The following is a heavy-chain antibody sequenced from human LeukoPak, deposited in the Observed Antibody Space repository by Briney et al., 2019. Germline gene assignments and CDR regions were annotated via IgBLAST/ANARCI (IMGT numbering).Heavy chain of an antibody. J-gene: IGHJ4*02. CDR2: INPSGGST. Sequence: ASVKVSCKASGYTFTSYYMHWVRQAPGQGLEWMGIINPSGGSTSYAQKFQGRVTMTRDTSTSTVYMELGSLRSEDTAVYYCARVPYSSSWPSYFDYWGQGTLVTVSS. V-gene: IGHV1-46*01. CDR1: GYTFTSYY. D-gene: IGHD6-13*01. CDR3: ARVPYSSSWPSYFDY.